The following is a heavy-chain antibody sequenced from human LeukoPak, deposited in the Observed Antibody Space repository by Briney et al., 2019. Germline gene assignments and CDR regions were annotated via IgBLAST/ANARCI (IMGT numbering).Heavy chain of an antibody. V-gene: IGHV3-30*02. Sequence: GSLRLSCAASGFTFSSYGLHWVRQAPGKGLEWVAFIRYDGSNKYYADSVKGRFTISRDNSKNTLYLQMNSLRAEDTAVYYCAKDPTTYYYYYMDVWGKGTTVTVSS. CDR1: GFTFSSYG. D-gene: IGHD1-1*01. J-gene: IGHJ6*03. CDR3: AKDPTTYYYYYMDV. CDR2: IRYDGSNK.